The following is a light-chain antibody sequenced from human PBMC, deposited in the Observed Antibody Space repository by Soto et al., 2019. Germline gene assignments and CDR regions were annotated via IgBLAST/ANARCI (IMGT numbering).Light chain of an antibody. Sequence: EVVLTQSPGTLSLSPGERATLSCRASQSVSGSDLAWYQQKPGQAPRLLISGVSNRATGTPDWFSGSGSGRYFTLTMSSLEPEDFAVFYCPQYGISPPTFGPDPKVEI. CDR1: QSVSGSD. V-gene: IGKV3-20*01. CDR3: PQYGISPPT. J-gene: IGKJ1*01. CDR2: GVS.